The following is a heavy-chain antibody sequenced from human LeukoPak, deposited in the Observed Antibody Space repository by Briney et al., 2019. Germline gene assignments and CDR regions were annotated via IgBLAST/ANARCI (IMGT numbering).Heavy chain of an antibody. Sequence: GASVKVSCKASGYTFTSYGISWVRQAPGQGLEWMGWISAYNGNTNYAQKLQGRVTMTTDTSTSTAYMGLRSLRSDDTAVYYCARGHYDFWSGYYPRNAFDIWGQGTMVTVSS. J-gene: IGHJ3*02. CDR2: ISAYNGNT. CDR1: GYTFTSYG. D-gene: IGHD3-3*01. CDR3: ARGHYDFWSGYYPRNAFDI. V-gene: IGHV1-18*01.